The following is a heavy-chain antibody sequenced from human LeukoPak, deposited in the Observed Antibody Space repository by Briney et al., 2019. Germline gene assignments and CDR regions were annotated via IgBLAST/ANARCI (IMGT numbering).Heavy chain of an antibody. CDR2: IWYDGSNK. J-gene: IGHJ4*02. CDR1: GFTFSSYG. CDR3: ARERSGYFDY. V-gene: IGHV3-33*01. Sequence: PGRSLRLSCAASGFTFSSYGMHWVRQAPGKGLEWVAVIWYDGSNKYYADSVKGRFTISRDNSKDTLYLQMNSLRAEDTAVYYCARERSGYFDYWGQGTLVTVSS.